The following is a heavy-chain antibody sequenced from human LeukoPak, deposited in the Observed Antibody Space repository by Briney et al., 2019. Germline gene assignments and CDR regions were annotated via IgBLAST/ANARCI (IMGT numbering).Heavy chain of an antibody. Sequence: PGGSLRLPCAASGFTFSSYAMSWVRQPPGKGLEWVSAITGSGGITYYADSVKGRFTISRDNSKNTLYLQMNSLRAEDTAVYYCAKWGDYDVLTGYYDPDYWGQGTLVTVSS. V-gene: IGHV3-23*01. D-gene: IGHD3-9*01. CDR1: GFTFSSYA. CDR3: AKWGDYDVLTGYYDPDY. J-gene: IGHJ4*02. CDR2: ITGSGGIT.